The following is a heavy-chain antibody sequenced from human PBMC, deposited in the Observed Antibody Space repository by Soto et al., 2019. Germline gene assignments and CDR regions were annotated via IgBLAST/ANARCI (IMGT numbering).Heavy chain of an antibody. CDR2: TYYRSKWYY. V-gene: IGHV6-1*01. J-gene: IGHJ4*01. Sequence: QTLSLTCVITGDSVSSNSAGWSWVRQSPSRGLEWLGRTYYRSKWYYEYAVSVRGRITINPVTSKNQYSLQLNSVTPEDTAVYFCARGEQYSGRIFDYWGQGTLVTVSS. D-gene: IGHD1-26*01. CDR1: GDSVSSNSAG. CDR3: ARGEQYSGRIFDY.